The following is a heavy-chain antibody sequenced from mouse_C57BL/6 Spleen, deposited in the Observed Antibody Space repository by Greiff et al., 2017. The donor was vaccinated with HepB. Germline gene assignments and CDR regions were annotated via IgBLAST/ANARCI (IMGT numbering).Heavy chain of an antibody. J-gene: IGHJ4*01. CDR3: ARGYYGASMDY. CDR2: IHPNSGST. CDR1: GYTFTSYW. Sequence: VQLQQSGAELVKPGASVKLSCKASGYTFTSYWMHWVKQRPGQGLEWIGMIHPNSGSTNYNEKFKSKATLTVDNSSSTAYMQLSSLTSEDSAVYYCARGYYGASMDYWGQGTSVTVSS. D-gene: IGHD1-1*02. V-gene: IGHV1-64*01.